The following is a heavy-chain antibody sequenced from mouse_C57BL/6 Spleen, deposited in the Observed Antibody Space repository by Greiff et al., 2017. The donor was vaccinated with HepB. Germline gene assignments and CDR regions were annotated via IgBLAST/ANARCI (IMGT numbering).Heavy chain of an antibody. J-gene: IGHJ2*01. Sequence: QVQLQQPGTELVKPGASVKLSCKASGYTFTSYWMHWVKQRPGQGLEWIGNINPSNGGTNYNEKFKSKATLTVDKSSSTAYMPLSNLTSEDSAVYYCARSHFTAEVATGDYWGQGTTLTVSS. CDR2: INPSNGGT. V-gene: IGHV1-53*01. CDR3: ARSHFTAEVATGDY. D-gene: IGHD1-1*01. CDR1: GYTFTSYW.